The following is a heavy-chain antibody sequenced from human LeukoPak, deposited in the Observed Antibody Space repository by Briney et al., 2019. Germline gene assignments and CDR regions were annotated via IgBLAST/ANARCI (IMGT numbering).Heavy chain of an antibody. J-gene: IGHJ4*02. V-gene: IGHV1-2*02. CDR3: ARVSESGGLYY. Sequence: GPSVKVSCEASGDTFTGYYVHCVPQAPGQELEWMGWINRNSGGTNYAQKFKRRVTMTRDTSISTAYMELSSLRSDNTAVYYCARVSESGGLYYWGQGTLVTVSS. CDR1: GDTFTGYY. CDR2: INRNSGGT. D-gene: IGHD1-26*01.